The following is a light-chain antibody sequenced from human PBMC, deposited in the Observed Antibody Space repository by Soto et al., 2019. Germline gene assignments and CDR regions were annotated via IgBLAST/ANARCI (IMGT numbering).Light chain of an antibody. CDR3: QQYDTYPLT. V-gene: IGKV1-5*03. CDR2: TAS. J-gene: IGKJ4*01. Sequence: DIQMTQSPSTLSASVGGRVTITCRASQSISSWLAWYQQKPGKGPKLLIYTASSLESGVPSRFSGSGSGTEFTLTISTLQPDDFATYFCQQYDTYPLTFGGGTKVEI. CDR1: QSISSW.